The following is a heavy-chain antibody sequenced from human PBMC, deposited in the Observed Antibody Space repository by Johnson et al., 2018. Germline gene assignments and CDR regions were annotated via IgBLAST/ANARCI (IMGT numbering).Heavy chain of an antibody. CDR1: GFTFSTYS. CDR2: ISSASNYI. Sequence: VQLVESGGGLVKXGGSLRLXCEASGFTFSTYSLNWVRQAPGKGLEWVSSISSASNYINYAESMKGRFTISRDNARSSLYLQMNSLRAEDTAIYYCARITGYTYGSNYYYGMDVWGQGTTVTVSS. V-gene: IGHV3-21*01. CDR3: ARITGYTYGSNYYYGMDV. J-gene: IGHJ6*02. D-gene: IGHD5-18*01.